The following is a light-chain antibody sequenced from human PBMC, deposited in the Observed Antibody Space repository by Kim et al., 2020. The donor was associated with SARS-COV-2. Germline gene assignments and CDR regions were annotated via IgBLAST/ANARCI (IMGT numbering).Light chain of an antibody. CDR3: QQSYSAPRT. V-gene: IGKV1-39*01. Sequence: ASVGDRVTITCRASQSISRYLNWYQQKPGKAPNLLIYAASSLQSGVPSRFSRSGSGTDFTLTITNLQLEDFATYYCQQSYSAPRTFGGGTKVDIK. CDR1: QSISRY. CDR2: AAS. J-gene: IGKJ4*01.